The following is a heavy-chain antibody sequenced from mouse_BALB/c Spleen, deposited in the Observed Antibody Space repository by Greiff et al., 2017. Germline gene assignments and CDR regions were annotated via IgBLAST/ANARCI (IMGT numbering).Heavy chain of an antibody. CDR2: ISSGSSTI. J-gene: IGHJ2*01. D-gene: IGHD2-3*01. CDR3: ARLGDGYYVDY. V-gene: IGHV5-17*02. Sequence: EVQRVESGGGLVQPGGSRKLSCAASGFTFSSFGMHWVRQAPEKGLEWVAYISSGSSTIYYADTVKGRFTISRDNPKNTLFLQMTSLRSEDTAMYYCARLGDGYYVDYWGQGTTLTVSS. CDR1: GFTFSSFG.